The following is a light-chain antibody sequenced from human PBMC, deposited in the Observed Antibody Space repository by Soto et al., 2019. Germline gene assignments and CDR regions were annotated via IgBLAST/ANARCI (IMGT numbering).Light chain of an antibody. CDR2: CAS. Sequence: EIVMTQSPATLSVSPGERTTLSCRASQSVSSNLAWYQQKPGQAPRLLIYCASTRATGIPARFSGSGSGTEFTLTISSLQSEDFAVYYCQQYNNWPLFTFGPGTKVDIK. J-gene: IGKJ3*01. V-gene: IGKV3-15*01. CDR3: QQYNNWPLFT. CDR1: QSVSSN.